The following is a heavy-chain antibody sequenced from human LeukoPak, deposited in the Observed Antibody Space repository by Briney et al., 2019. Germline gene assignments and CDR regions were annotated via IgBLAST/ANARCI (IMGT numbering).Heavy chain of an antibody. CDR3: ARDIRCSGGSCWFYY. J-gene: IGHJ4*02. CDR2: IYYSGST. Sequence: SSETLSLTCTVSGGSISSGGYYWSWIRQHPGKGLEWIGYIYYSGSTYYNPSLKSRVTISVDTSKNQFSLKLSSVTAADTAVYYCARDIRCSGGSCWFYYWGQGTLVTVSA. CDR1: GGSISSGGYY. V-gene: IGHV4-31*03. D-gene: IGHD2-15*01.